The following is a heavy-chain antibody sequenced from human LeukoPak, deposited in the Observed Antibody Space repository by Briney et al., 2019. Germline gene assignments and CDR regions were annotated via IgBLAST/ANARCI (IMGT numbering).Heavy chain of an antibody. CDR1: GFTFDDYA. D-gene: IGHD6-19*01. CDR2: ISWNSGSI. J-gene: IGHJ4*02. V-gene: IGHV3-9*01. CDR3: AKAFSSGWYESVGD. Sequence: PGRSLRLSCAASGFTFDDYAMHWVRQAPGKGLEWVSGISWNSGSIGYADSVKGRFTISRDNAKNSLYLQMNSLRAEDTALYYCAKAFSSGWYESVGDWGQGTLVTVSS.